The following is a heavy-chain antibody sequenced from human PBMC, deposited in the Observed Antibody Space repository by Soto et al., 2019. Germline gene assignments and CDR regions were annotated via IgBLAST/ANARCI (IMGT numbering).Heavy chain of an antibody. Sequence: GGSLRLSCAASGFTFSSYSMNWVRQAPGKGLEWVSSISSSSSYIYYADSVKGRFTISRDNAKNSLYLQMNSLRAEDTAVYYCARVKTTVTMGPIDYWGQGTLVTVSS. V-gene: IGHV3-21*01. D-gene: IGHD4-4*01. J-gene: IGHJ4*02. CDR3: ARVKTTVTMGPIDY. CDR2: ISSSSSYI. CDR1: GFTFSSYS.